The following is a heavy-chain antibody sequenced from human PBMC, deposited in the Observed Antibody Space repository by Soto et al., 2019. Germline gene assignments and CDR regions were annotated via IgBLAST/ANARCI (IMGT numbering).Heavy chain of an antibody. CDR1: GFTFSSNS. CDR3: ARVIWSGHLASDL. Sequence: EVQVVESGGGLVQPGGSLRLSCAASGFTFSSNSMNWVRQAPGKGLEWISYISSSSSTIYADSVKGRFTISRDHGKNSLYLQVNSLRDEDKAVYYCARVIWSGHLASDLWGQGTLVTVSS. D-gene: IGHD3-3*01. V-gene: IGHV3-48*02. J-gene: IGHJ5*02. CDR2: ISSSSSTI.